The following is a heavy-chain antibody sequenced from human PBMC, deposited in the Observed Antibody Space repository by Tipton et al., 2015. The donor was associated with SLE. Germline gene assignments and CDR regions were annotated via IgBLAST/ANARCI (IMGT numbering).Heavy chain of an antibody. Sequence: SLRLSCAASGFTFSSYALHWVRQAPGKGLEWVAVISHDGSNKYYADSVKGRFTISRDNSKNTLYLQMNSLRAEDTAVYYCARDGSVRGYCSGGSCYFVDYWGQGTLVTVSS. CDR3: ARDGSVRGYCSGGSCYFVDY. V-gene: IGHV3-30*04. J-gene: IGHJ4*02. CDR2: ISHDGSNK. CDR1: GFTFSSYA. D-gene: IGHD2-15*01.